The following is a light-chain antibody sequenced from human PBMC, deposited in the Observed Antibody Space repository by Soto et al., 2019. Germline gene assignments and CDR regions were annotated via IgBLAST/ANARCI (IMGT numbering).Light chain of an antibody. Sequence: DIQMTQSPSSLSASLGDRVTIICRASQTISTYLNWYQQRPGKAPKVLIYGASILQSGVPSRFSASGSGTDFTLTISSLHPEDFATYYCQQTYRTPRTFGQGT. CDR1: QTISTY. V-gene: IGKV1-39*01. CDR3: QQTYRTPRT. CDR2: GAS. J-gene: IGKJ1*01.